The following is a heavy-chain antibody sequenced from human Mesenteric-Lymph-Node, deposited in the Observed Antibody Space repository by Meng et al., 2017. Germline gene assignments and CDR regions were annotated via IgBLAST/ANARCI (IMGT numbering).Heavy chain of an antibody. CDR2: IYYSGST. J-gene: IGHJ4*02. CDR1: GGSISSGGFY. Sequence: QVQLQESGPGLVKPSQTLSLTCTVSGGSISSGGFYWSWIRQPPGKGLEWIGYIYYSGSTYYNPSLKSRVTISVDTSKNQFSLKLSSVTAADTAVYYCARDRTTGRYFDYWGQGTLVTVSS. V-gene: IGHV4-30-4*08. CDR3: ARDRTTGRYFDY. D-gene: IGHD4-11*01.